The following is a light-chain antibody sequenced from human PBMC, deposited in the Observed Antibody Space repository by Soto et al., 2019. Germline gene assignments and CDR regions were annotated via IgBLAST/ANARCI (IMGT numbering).Light chain of an antibody. J-gene: IGKJ1*01. CDR3: QQSYSAPRT. CDR2: AAS. V-gene: IGKV1D-8*01. Sequence: VLWMTQSPSLLSASTGDRVTITCRTSQGVSTYVAWYQQKPGKPPKPLIYAASTLHSGVPARFSGSGSGTDFTLTISGLQPEDFATYYCQQSYSAPRTFGQGTKVDIK. CDR1: QGVSTY.